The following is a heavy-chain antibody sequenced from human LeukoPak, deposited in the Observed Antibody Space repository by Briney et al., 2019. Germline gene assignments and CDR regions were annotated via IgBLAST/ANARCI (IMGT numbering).Heavy chain of an antibody. Sequence: PSETLSLTCTVSGGSISSGSYYWSWIRQPAGKGLEWIGEINHSGSTNYNPSLKSRVTISVDASKNQFSLKLSSVTAADTAVYYCAVFRAQSRHSSGWCTQSPPWGQGTLVTVSS. V-gene: IGHV4-61*10. CDR3: AVFRAQSRHSSGWCTQSPP. D-gene: IGHD6-19*01. J-gene: IGHJ5*02. CDR2: INHSGST. CDR1: GGSISSGSYY.